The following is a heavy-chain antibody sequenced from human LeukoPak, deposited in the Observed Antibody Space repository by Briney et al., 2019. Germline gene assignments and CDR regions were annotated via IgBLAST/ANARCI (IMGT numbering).Heavy chain of an antibody. CDR2: ITILSTTI. CDR1: GFSLSSFN. V-gene: IGHV3-48*04. CDR3: VRDHFYAFDY. D-gene: IGHD2/OR15-2a*01. J-gene: IGHJ4*02. Sequence: GGSLRLSCAASGFSLSSFNMNWVRQAPGKGPEWISYITILSTTISYSASVKGRFTISRDNAKNSLYLQMNSLRAEDTAVYYCVRDHFYAFDYWGQGTLVAVSS.